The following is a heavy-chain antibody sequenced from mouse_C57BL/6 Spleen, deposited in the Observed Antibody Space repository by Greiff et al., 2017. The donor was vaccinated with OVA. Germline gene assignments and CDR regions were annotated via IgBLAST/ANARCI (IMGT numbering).Heavy chain of an antibody. Sequence: VKLQESGAELVKPGASVKLSCKASGYTFTSYWMHWVKQRPGQGLEWIGNINPSDGGTNYNAKFKSKATLTVDKSSSTAYMQLSSLTSEDSAVYYCARSAKGSSYGDYWGQGTTLTVSS. CDR3: ARSAKGSSYGDY. V-gene: IGHV1-53*01. D-gene: IGHD1-1*01. CDR2: INPSDGGT. J-gene: IGHJ2*01. CDR1: GYTFTSYW.